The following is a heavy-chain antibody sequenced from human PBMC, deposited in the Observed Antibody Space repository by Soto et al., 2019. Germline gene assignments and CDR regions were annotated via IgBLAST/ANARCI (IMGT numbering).Heavy chain of an antibody. CDR1: GGSISISNW. D-gene: IGHD3-22*01. Sequence: SETLSVTCVVSGGSISISNWWSWFRQPPVKGLEWIGEIYHSGSTNYNPSLKSRVTISVDKSKNQFSLKLSSVTAADTAVYYCARDSGNNYYDSSGYYKNWFDPWGQGTMVTVSS. V-gene: IGHV4-4*02. CDR2: IYHSGST. J-gene: IGHJ5*02. CDR3: ARDSGNNYYDSSGYYKNWFDP.